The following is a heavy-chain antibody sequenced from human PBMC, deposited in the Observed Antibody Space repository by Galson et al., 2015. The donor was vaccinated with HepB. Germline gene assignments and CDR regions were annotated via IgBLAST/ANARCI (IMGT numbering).Heavy chain of an antibody. V-gene: IGHV1-69*04. D-gene: IGHD4-23*01. CDR1: GGTFSSYT. J-gene: IGHJ4*02. CDR3: ARDPTTVVTLFDY. CDR2: IIPILGIA. Sequence: SCKASGGTFSSYTISWVRQAPGQGLEWMGRIIPILGIANYAQKFQGRVTITADKSTSTAYMELSSLRSEDTAVYYCARDPTTVVTLFDYWGQGTLVTVSS.